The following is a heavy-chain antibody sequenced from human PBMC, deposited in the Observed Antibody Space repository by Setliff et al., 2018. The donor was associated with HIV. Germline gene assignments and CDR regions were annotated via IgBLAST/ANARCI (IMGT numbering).Heavy chain of an antibody. J-gene: IGHJ6*03. CDR1: GGSISSSSHY. CDR2: INHSGST. CDR3: ARGPRYYDILTGPYYYYYYMDV. D-gene: IGHD3-9*01. Sequence: SETLSLTCTVSGGSISSSSHYWGWIRQPPGKGLEWIGEINHSGSTNYNPSLKSRVTISVDTSKNQFSLKLSSVTAADTAVYYCARGPRYYDILTGPYYYYYYMDVWGKGTTVTVSS. V-gene: IGHV4-39*07.